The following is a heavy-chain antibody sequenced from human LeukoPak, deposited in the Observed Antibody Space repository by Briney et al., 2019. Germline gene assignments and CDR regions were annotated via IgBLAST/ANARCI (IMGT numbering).Heavy chain of an antibody. CDR3: ARGADGTHDGYYYGLDV. V-gene: IGHV3-72*01. CDR1: GFILSDYY. CDR2: SRNKAKSFTT. J-gene: IGHJ6*02. Sequence: GGSLRLSCAASGFILSDYYMDWDRQAPGKGLEWVGRSRNKAKSFTTEYAASVKGRFTVSRDNPTNSVLLQMNSLKTEDTAVYYCARGADGTHDGYYYGLDVWGQGTTVTVSS. D-gene: IGHD3-3*01.